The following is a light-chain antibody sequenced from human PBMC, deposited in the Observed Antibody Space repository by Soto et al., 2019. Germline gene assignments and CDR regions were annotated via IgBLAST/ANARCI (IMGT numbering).Light chain of an antibody. V-gene: IGKV1-5*01. J-gene: IGKJ1*01. CDR3: QQYNSYSGT. Sequence: SPLTDSPSTLSTTVGDRVPLTCRASQSISSWLAWYQQKPGKAPKLLIYDASSLESGVPSRFSGSGSGTEFTLTISRLQPDDFATYYCQQYNSYSGTFGQGTKV. CDR2: DAS. CDR1: QSISSW.